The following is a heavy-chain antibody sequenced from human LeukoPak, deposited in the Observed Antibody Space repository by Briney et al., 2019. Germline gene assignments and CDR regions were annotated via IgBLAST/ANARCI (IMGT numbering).Heavy chain of an antibody. J-gene: IGHJ4*02. D-gene: IGHD6-13*01. CDR2: ITGSGGTT. Sequence: GGSLRLSCAASGFTFDTHHMSWVRQAPGKGLEWLSDITGSGGTTHYSDSVTGRFTISRDNSKNTLYLQMDSLRAEDTAVYYCARDQALQLVGDSWGQGTLVSVSS. CDR3: ARDQALQLVGDS. CDR1: GFTFDTHH. V-gene: IGHV3-23*01.